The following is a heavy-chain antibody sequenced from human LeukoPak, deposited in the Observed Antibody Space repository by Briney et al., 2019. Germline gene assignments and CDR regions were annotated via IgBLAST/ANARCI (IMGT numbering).Heavy chain of an antibody. Sequence: GGSLRLSCAASGFTFSSYAMSWVRQAPGKGLEWVSAISGSGGSTYYADSVKGRFTISRDNSKNTLYLQMNSLRAEDTAVYYCATDWRYGYYFDYWGQGTLVTVSS. J-gene: IGHJ4*02. D-gene: IGHD3-3*01. CDR2: ISGSGGST. V-gene: IGHV3-23*01. CDR3: ATDWRYGYYFDY. CDR1: GFTFSSYA.